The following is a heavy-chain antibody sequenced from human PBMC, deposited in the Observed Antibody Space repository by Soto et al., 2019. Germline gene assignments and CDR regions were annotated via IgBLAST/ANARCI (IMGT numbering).Heavy chain of an antibody. CDR3: ARDWGHISGHYYFDY. V-gene: IGHV1-2*02. Sequence: ASVKVSCKASGYTFTGYYIHWVRQAPGQGLEWMGWINPNSGDTNYVQKFQDRVTMTGDTSISTAYMEMRRLTSDDTAVYYCARDWGHISGHYYFDYWGQGTLVTVSS. CDR2: INPNSGDT. CDR1: GYTFTGYY. J-gene: IGHJ4*02. D-gene: IGHD3-22*01.